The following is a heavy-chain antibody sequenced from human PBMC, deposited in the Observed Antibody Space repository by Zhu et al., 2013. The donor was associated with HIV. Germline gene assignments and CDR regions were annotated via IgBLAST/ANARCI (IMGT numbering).Heavy chain of an antibody. J-gene: IGHJ4*02. CDR3: AVGNYFDSVGFPPFEH. V-gene: IGHV1-69*01. D-gene: IGHD3-22*01. Sequence: VQLVQSGAEVKKPASSVKVSCRASGVTFRNYAISWVRQAPGQGLAWMGGIVPILGTTHDAQEFQGRVTITADESTSTAYMELSSLTFEDTARYFCAVGNYFDSVGFPPFEHWGQGTLITVSS. CDR1: GVTFRNYA. CDR2: IVPILGTT.